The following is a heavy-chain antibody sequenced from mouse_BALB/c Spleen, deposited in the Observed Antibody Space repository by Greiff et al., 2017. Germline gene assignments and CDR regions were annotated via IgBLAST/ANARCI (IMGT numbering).Heavy chain of an antibody. CDR3: AREIGDY. CDR2: ISYDGSN. V-gene: IGHV3-6*02. J-gene: IGHJ4*01. Sequence: EVQLVESGPGLVKPSQSLSLTCSVTGYSITSGYYWNWIRQFPGNKLEWMGYISYDGSNNYNPSLKNRISITRDTSKNQFFLKLNSVTTEDTATYYCAREIGDYWGQGTSVTVSS. CDR1: GYSITSGYY. D-gene: IGHD2-14*01.